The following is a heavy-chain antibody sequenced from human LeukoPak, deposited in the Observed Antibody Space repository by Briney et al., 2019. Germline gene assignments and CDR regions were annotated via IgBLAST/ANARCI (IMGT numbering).Heavy chain of an antibody. J-gene: IGHJ4*02. CDR2: IYYSGST. CDR1: GGSISSYY. D-gene: IGHD4-17*01. Sequence: SETLSLTCTVSGGSISSYYWSWIRQPPGKGLEWIGYIYYSGSTNYNPSLKSRVTISVDTSKNQFSLKLSSVTAADTAVYYCARGVVPYGDYVISCFDYWGQGTLVTVSS. V-gene: IGHV4-59*01. CDR3: ARGVVPYGDYVISCFDY.